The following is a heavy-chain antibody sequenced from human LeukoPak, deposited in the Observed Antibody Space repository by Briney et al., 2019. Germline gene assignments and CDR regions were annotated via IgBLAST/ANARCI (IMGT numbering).Heavy chain of an antibody. J-gene: IGHJ6*02. Sequence: GGSLRLSCAASGSTFCSYTMNCVRQAPGKGLEWVSAISSSSSYKYYADSVKGRFTISRDNAKNSLYLQINSLRAEDTAVYYCARDSSSSNYYYGTEVWGQARTVTVSS. D-gene: IGHD6-6*01. CDR1: GSTFCSYT. CDR3: ARDSSSSNYYYGTEV. CDR2: ISSSSSYK. V-gene: IGHV3-21*01.